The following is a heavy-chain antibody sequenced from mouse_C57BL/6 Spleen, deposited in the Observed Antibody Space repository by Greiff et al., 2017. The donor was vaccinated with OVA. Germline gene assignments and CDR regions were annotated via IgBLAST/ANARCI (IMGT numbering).Heavy chain of an antibody. CDR2: IDPSDSET. J-gene: IGHJ2*01. Sequence: QVQLKQPGAELVRPGSSVKLSCKASGYTFTSYWMHWVKQRPIQGLEWIGNIDPSDSETHYNQKFKDKATLTVEKSSSTAYMQLSSLTSEDSAVYYCARWDYGSSYYFDYWGQGTTLTVSS. D-gene: IGHD1-1*01. CDR3: ARWDYGSSYYFDY. V-gene: IGHV1-52*01. CDR1: GYTFTSYW.